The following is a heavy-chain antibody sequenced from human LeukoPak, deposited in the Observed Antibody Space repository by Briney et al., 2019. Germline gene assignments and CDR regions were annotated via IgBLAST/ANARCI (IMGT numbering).Heavy chain of an antibody. D-gene: IGHD2-2*01. CDR2: ISFDGSSK. V-gene: IGHV3-30*04. CDR1: GFTFSSYA. CDR3: AKAADQYYYYYFYYMDV. J-gene: IGHJ6*03. Sequence: QTGGSLRLSCAASGFTFSSYAMHWVRQAPGKGLEWVAVISFDGSSKDYAESVKGRFTISRDNSKNTLYLQMNSLRVEDTAVYYCAKAADQYYYYYFYYMDVWGKGTTVTVSS.